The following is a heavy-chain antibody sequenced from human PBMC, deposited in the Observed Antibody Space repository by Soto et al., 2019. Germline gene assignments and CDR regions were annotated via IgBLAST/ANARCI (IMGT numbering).Heavy chain of an antibody. V-gene: IGHV1-45*02. CDR2: ITPFKSDT. D-gene: IGHD1-1*01. Sequence: SVKVSFKASGYTFTFRYLHWVRQAPGQALEWMGWITPFKSDTNYAQKFQDRVTITRDRSVSTAYMELSNLRSDDTAMYYCARSPFAGSDAFDIWGQGTMVTVSS. CDR1: GYTFTFRY. J-gene: IGHJ3*02. CDR3: ARSPFAGSDAFDI.